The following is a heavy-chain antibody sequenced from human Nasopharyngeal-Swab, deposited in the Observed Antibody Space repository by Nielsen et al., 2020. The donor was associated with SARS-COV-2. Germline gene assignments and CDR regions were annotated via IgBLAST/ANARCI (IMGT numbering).Heavy chain of an antibody. D-gene: IGHD3-10*01. Sequence: SETLSLTCTVSGGSIDTYYWNWIRQPPGKELEWIGYISYSGATKYNPSLEGRVTISLDTSKNQFFLRLSAVTAAGTAVYFCARKYGSGSYIGFDPWGQGTLVTVSS. CDR1: GGSIDTYY. CDR2: ISYSGAT. CDR3: ARKYGSGSYIGFDP. J-gene: IGHJ5*02. V-gene: IGHV4-59*01.